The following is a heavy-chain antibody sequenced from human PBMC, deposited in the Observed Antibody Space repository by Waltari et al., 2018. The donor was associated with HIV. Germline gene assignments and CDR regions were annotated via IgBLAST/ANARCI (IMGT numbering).Heavy chain of an antibody. CDR1: GGSFSGYY. Sequence: QVHLEQWGTGLLRPSETLSLTCAVYGGSFSGYYWSWIRQSPGRGLGWIGEVNHVGGISYVPSLKGRVTVSVDTSKNQFALTMRSLTAAVTTVYYCARDAAPGLAVDDDDGEFFYYGLDVWGQGTTVTVSS. D-gene: IGHD6-19*01. V-gene: IGHV4-34*01. CDR3: ARDAAPGLAVDDDDGEFFYYGLDV. CDR2: VNHVGGI. J-gene: IGHJ6*01.